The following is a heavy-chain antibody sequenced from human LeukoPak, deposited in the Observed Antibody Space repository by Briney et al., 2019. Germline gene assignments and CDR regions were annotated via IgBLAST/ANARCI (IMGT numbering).Heavy chain of an antibody. CDR1: GFTYRNHC. Sequence: GGSLRLSCAASGFTYRNHCMHWAPQTPGKGLVWVSRISSDGSSTTYADPVKGRFTISRDNAKNTLYLQMNNLRAEDTAMYYCARDWRGTGRPNIDYWGQGTLVIVSS. J-gene: IGHJ4*02. CDR2: ISSDGSST. CDR3: ARDWRGTGRPNIDY. V-gene: IGHV3-74*03. D-gene: IGHD6-6*01.